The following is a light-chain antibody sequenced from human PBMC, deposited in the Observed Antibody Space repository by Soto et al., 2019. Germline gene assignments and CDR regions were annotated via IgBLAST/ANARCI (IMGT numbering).Light chain of an antibody. CDR3: SSYTSRSTLEV. V-gene: IGLV2-14*01. CDR2: DVS. Sequence: SALTQPASVSGSPGQSITISCTGTSSDVGGYNYVSWYQQHPGKAPKLMIYDVSNRPSGVSNRFSGSKSGNTASLTISGLQAEDEADYYCSSYTSRSTLEVFGGGTKLTVL. CDR1: SSDVGGYNY. J-gene: IGLJ2*01.